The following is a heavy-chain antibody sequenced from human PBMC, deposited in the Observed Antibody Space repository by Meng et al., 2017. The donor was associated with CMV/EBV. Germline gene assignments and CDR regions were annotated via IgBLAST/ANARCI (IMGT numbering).Heavy chain of an antibody. D-gene: IGHD2/OR15-2a*01. J-gene: IGHJ6*02. Sequence: SETLSLTCDVYGDSFSNYFWNWVGQPPGKGLEWIVEINNKASTNYTPSLKSRVTMSVDTSTNQFSLRLTSVTSADTAFYYCARSNYCNTIPCSLLRADYYYGLDVWGQGTTVTVSS. CDR1: GDSFSNYF. CDR2: INNKAST. V-gene: IGHV4-34*01. CDR3: ARSNYCNTIPCSLLRADYYYGLDV.